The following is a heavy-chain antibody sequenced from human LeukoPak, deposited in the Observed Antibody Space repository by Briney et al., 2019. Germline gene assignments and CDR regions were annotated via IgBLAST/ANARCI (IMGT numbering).Heavy chain of an antibody. J-gene: IGHJ6*03. V-gene: IGHV4-34*01. CDR1: GGSFSGYY. CDR3: ARCSGYYYYMDV. CDR2: INHSGST. Sequence: SETLSLTCAVYGGSFSGYYWSWIRQPPGKGLEWIGEINHSGSTNYNPSLKSRVTISVDTSKNQFSLKLSSVTAADTAVYYCARCSGYYYYMDVWGKGTTVTISS. D-gene: IGHD6-19*01.